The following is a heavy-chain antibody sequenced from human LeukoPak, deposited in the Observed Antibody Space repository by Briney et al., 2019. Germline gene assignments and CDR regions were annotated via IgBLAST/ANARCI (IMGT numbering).Heavy chain of an antibody. CDR3: ASWTNYDSSGFDP. J-gene: IGHJ5*02. CDR1: GGSISSYY. V-gene: IGHV4-59*01. D-gene: IGHD3-22*01. CDR2: IYYSGST. Sequence: SETLSLTCTVSGGSISSYYWSWIRQPPGKGLEWIGYIYYSGSTNYNPSLKSRVTISVDTSKNQFSLKLSSVTAADTAVYYCASWTNYDSSGFDPWGQGTPVTVSS.